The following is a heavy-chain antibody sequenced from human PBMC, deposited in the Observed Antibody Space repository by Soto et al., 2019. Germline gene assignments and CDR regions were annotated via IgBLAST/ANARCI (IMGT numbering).Heavy chain of an antibody. Sequence: QVQLVQSGAEVKKPGSSVKVSCKASGGTFGSSAISWVRQAPGQGLEWMGGIIPIPGTANYAQKFQGRVTIAADESTSTAYMELSSLRSEDTAVYSWARSQGSSTSLEIYYYYYYGMDVWGQGTTVTVSS. CDR2: IIPIPGTA. J-gene: IGHJ6*02. D-gene: IGHD2-2*01. V-gene: IGHV1-69*01. CDR3: ARSQGSSTSLEIYYYYYYGMDV. CDR1: GGTFGSSA.